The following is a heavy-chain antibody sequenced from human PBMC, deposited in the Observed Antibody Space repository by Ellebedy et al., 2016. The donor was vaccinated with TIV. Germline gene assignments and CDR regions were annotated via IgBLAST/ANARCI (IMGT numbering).Heavy chain of an antibody. Sequence: ASVKVSCKASGYPFTSYDIKSVRQAPGQGLEWMGWMNPNSGNTGYAQKFQGRVTITRNNSISTAYMELSSLRSEDTAVYYCARVRDNSWYYWGQGTLVTVSS. V-gene: IGHV1-8*03. CDR1: GYPFTSYD. J-gene: IGHJ4*02. CDR3: ARVRDNSWYY. D-gene: IGHD6-13*01. CDR2: MNPNSGNT.